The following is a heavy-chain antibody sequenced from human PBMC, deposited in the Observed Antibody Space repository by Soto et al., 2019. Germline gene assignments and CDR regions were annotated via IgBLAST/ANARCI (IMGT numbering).Heavy chain of an antibody. Sequence: PGGSLRLSCAASGFSFSSYAMNWVRQAPGKGLEWVSTISGRGGTTYYADSVKGRFTISRDNSKNMVYLQMNSLRAEDTAIYYCARDILGQQQPQGLLNYWGQGTLVTVSS. CDR3: ARDILGQQQPQGLLNY. CDR1: GFSFSSYA. J-gene: IGHJ4*02. V-gene: IGHV3-23*01. D-gene: IGHD6-13*01. CDR2: ISGRGGTT.